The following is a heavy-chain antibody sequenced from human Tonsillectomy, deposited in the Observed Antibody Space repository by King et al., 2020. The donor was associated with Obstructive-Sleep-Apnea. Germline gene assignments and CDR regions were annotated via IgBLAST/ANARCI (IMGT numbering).Heavy chain of an antibody. J-gene: IGHJ4*02. D-gene: IGHD3-16*01. CDR1: GFIFRDYA. CDR3: AKANTYFFYAPLGESYFLDY. Sequence: VQLQESGGGPVQPGGSLRLSCAASGFIFRDYAMSWVRQAPGKGLEWVAGISGRGGNTYHAGSVKGRFAISRDNSKNTLYLQMNSLRVEDTALYYCAKANTYFFYAPLGESYFLDYWGQGTLVTVSS. CDR2: ISGRGGNT. V-gene: IGHV3-23*01.